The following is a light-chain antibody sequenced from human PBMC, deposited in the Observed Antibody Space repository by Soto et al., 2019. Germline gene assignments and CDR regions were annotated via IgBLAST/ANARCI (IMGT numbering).Light chain of an antibody. CDR3: ASYTSSSTSVI. CDR2: EVS. V-gene: IGLV2-14*01. CDR1: SSDVGGYKY. Sequence: QSVLTQPASVSGSPGQSITISCTGTSSDVGGYKYVSWYQQHPDKAPKLIIFEVSNRPSGISSRFSGSKSGNTASLTISGLQAEDVADYYCASYTSSSTSVIFGRGTKLTVL. J-gene: IGLJ2*01.